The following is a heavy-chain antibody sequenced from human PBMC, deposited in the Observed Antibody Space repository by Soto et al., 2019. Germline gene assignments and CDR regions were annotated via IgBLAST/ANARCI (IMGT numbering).Heavy chain of an antibody. CDR3: ARDRGVRGVINYNWFDP. Sequence: QVQLVESGGGVVQPGRSLRLSCAASGFTFSSYAMHWVRQAPGKGLEWVAVISYDGSNKYYADSVKGRFTISRDNSKNTLYLQMNSLRAEDTAVSYCARDRGVRGVINYNWFDPWGQGTLVTVSS. J-gene: IGHJ5*02. CDR1: GFTFSSYA. V-gene: IGHV3-30-3*01. CDR2: ISYDGSNK. D-gene: IGHD3-10*01.